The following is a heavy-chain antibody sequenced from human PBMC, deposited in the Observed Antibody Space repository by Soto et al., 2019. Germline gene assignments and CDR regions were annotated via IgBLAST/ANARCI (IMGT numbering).Heavy chain of an antibody. V-gene: IGHV1-3*01. CDR1: GYTFTSYA. CDR2: INAGNGNT. CDR3: ARTYCSSTSCYLGLNY. Sequence: DSVKVSCKASGYTFTSYAMHWVRQAPGQRLEWMGWINAGNGNTKYSQKFQGRVTITRDTSASTAYMELSSLRSEDTAVYYCARTYCSSTSCYLGLNYWGQGTLVTVSS. J-gene: IGHJ4*02. D-gene: IGHD2-2*01.